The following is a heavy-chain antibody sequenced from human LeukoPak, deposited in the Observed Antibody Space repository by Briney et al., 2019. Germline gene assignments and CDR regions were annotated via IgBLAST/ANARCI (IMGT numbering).Heavy chain of an antibody. CDR2: ISGSGGST. Sequence: GGSLRLSCAASGFTFSSYAMSWVRQAPGKGLEWVSAISGSGGSTCYADSVKGRFSISRDNSKNTLYLQMNSLRAADTAVCYCATPQWLVLWELPYYFDYWGQGTLVTVSS. V-gene: IGHV3-23*01. D-gene: IGHD6-19*01. J-gene: IGHJ4*02. CDR3: ATPQWLVLWELPYYFDY. CDR1: GFTFSSYA.